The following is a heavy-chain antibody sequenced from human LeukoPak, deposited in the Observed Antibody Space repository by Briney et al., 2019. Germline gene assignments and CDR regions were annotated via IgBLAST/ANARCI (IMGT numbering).Heavy chain of an antibody. CDR3: VRDRYDVLTGYNDAFDI. D-gene: IGHD3-9*01. CDR1: GFTFSSYS. V-gene: IGHV3-21*01. J-gene: IGHJ3*02. Sequence: PGGSLRLSCAASGFTFSSYSMNWVRQAPGKGLEWVSSISSSSSYIYYADSVKGRFTISRDNAKNSLYLQMNSLRAEDTAVYYCVRDRYDVLTGYNDAFDIWGHGTLVAVSS. CDR2: ISSSSSYI.